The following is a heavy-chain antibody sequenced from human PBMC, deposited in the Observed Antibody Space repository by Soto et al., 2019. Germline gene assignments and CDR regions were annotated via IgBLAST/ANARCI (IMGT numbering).Heavy chain of an antibody. CDR3: ARDFSDVVVVAATPPYFDY. V-gene: IGHV3-33*01. CDR2: IWYDGSNK. D-gene: IGHD2-15*01. J-gene: IGHJ4*02. Sequence: GGSLRLSCAASGFTFSSYGMHWVRQAPGKGLEWVAVIWYDGSNKYYADSVKGRFTISRDNSKNTLYLQMNSLRAEDTAVYYCARDFSDVVVVAATPPYFDYWGQGTLVTVSS. CDR1: GFTFSSYG.